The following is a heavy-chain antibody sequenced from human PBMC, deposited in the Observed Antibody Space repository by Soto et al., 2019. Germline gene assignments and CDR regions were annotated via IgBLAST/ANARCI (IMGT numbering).Heavy chain of an antibody. CDR1: GFTFDDYA. Sequence: EVQLVESGGGLVQPGRSLRLSCAASGFTFDDYAMHWVRQAPGKGLEWVSGISWHSGSIGYADSVKGRFTISRDNAKNSMYLQRNSLRAEDTALYYCAIVGCSSTSCPYYYYYYMDVWGKGTTITVTS. D-gene: IGHD2-2*01. V-gene: IGHV3-9*01. J-gene: IGHJ6*03. CDR3: AIVGCSSTSCPYYYYYYMDV. CDR2: ISWHSGSI.